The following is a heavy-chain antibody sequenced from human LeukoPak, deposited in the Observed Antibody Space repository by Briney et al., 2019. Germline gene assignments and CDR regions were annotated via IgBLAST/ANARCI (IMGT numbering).Heavy chain of an antibody. V-gene: IGHV3-23*01. CDR2: ISGSGGST. CDR3: AKGPNAPTYYYYYMDV. D-gene: IGHD2-2*01. CDR1: GFTVSSNY. Sequence: PGGSLRLSCAASGFTVSSNYMSWVRQAPGKGLEWVSAISGSGGSTYYADSVKGRFTISRDNSKNTLYLQMNSLRAEDTAVYYCAKGPNAPTYYYYYMDVWGKGTTVTVSS. J-gene: IGHJ6*03.